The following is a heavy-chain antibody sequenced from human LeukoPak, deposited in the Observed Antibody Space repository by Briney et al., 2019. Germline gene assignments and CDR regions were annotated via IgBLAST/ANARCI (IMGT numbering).Heavy chain of an antibody. D-gene: IGHD6-13*01. CDR1: GYTFTSYD. CDR3: ASGSGSSWYYFDY. V-gene: IGHV1-8*01. Sequence: GASVKVSCKASGYTFTSYDINWVRQATGQGLEWMGWMNPNSGNTGYAQKFQGRVTMTRNTSISTAYMELSSLRSEDTAVYCCASGSGSSWYYFDYWGQGTLVTVSS. J-gene: IGHJ4*02. CDR2: MNPNSGNT.